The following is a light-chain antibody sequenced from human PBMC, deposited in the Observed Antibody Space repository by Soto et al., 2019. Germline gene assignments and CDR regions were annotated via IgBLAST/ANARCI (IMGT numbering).Light chain of an antibody. CDR2: AAS. Sequence: DIEMTQSPSSLSASLGDRVTITCRASQSISSYLTWYQQKPGQAPRLLIYAASSLHSGVPSRFSGSGSGTDFTLTISSLQPEDFATYYCQQSYSTPRTFGQGTKVDI. J-gene: IGKJ1*01. CDR3: QQSYSTPRT. V-gene: IGKV1-39*01. CDR1: QSISSY.